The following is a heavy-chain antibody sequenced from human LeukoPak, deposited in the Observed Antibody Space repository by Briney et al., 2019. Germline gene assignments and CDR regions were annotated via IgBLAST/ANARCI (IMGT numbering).Heavy chain of an antibody. J-gene: IGHJ6*03. CDR2: IYTSGST. Sequence: SETLSLTCAVYGGSFSGYYWSWIRQPAGKGLEWIGRIYTSGSTNYNPSLKSRVTMSVDTSKNQFSLKLSSVTAADTAVYYCARVVGVLWLDYMDFWGKGTTVTISS. CDR3: ARVVGVLWLDYMDF. CDR1: GGSFSGYY. V-gene: IGHV4-59*10. D-gene: IGHD3-10*01.